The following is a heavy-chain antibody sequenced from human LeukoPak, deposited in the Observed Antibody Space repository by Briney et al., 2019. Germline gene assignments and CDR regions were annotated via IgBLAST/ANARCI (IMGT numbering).Heavy chain of an antibody. Sequence: GGSLRLSCEASGFTFSNFWMQWVRQAPGKGLISVSRIKSDGTGAAYADSVKGRFTISRDNAKNTLYLQMNSLGVEDTAVYYCARDGDWVGVSIDYWGQGTLVTVSS. CDR2: IKSDGTGA. J-gene: IGHJ4*02. D-gene: IGHD2-21*01. CDR1: GFTFSNFW. V-gene: IGHV3-74*01. CDR3: ARDGDWVGVSIDY.